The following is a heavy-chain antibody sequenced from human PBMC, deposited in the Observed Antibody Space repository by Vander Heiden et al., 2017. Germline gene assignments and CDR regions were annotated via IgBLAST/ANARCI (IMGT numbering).Heavy chain of an antibody. CDR3: ARGRSGSSWLDP. CDR1: GGSISSGGYY. J-gene: IGHJ5*02. CDR2: IYYSGST. D-gene: IGHD3-10*01. V-gene: IGHV4-31*01. Sequence: QVQLQESGPGLVKPSQTLSLTCTVSGGSISSGGYYWSWIRQHPGKGLEWIGYIYYSGSTYYNPSLKSLVTISVDTAKNQVSLKLSYVTDADTAVYYWARGRSGSSWLDPWGQGTLVPVS.